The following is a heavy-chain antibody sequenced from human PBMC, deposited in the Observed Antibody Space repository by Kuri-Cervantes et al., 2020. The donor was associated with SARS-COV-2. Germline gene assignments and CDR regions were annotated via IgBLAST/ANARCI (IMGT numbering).Heavy chain of an antibody. D-gene: IGHD3-22*01. CDR1: GYTFTSYA. V-gene: IGHV1-3*01. J-gene: IGHJ3*02. CDR2: INAGNGNT. Sequence: ASVKVSCKASGYTFTSYAMHWVRQAPGQRLEWMGWINAGNGNTKYSQKFQGRVTITRDTSASTAYMELSSLRSEDTAVYYCAREPYYYDSSGYNPSTNDALDIWGQGTMVTVSS. CDR3: AREPYYYDSSGYNPSTNDALDI.